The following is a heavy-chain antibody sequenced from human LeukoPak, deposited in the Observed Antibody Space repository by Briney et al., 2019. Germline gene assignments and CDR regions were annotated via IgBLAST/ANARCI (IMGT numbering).Heavy chain of an antibody. CDR1: GFTFSSYG. Sequence: PGGSLRLSCAASGFTFSSYGMSWVRQAPGKGLEWVSAISGSGGSAYYADSVKGRFTISRDNSKNTLYLQMNSLRAEDTAVYYCAKDRIAAAAGDYFDYWGQGTLVTVSS. V-gene: IGHV3-23*01. J-gene: IGHJ4*02. CDR2: ISGSGGSA. D-gene: IGHD6-13*01. CDR3: AKDRIAAAAGDYFDY.